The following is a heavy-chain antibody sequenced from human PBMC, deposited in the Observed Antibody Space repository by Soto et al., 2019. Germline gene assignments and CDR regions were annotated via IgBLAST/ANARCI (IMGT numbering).Heavy chain of an antibody. CDR2: TYYRSKWYN. V-gene: IGHV6-1*01. CDR3: ARDQDSSSWYGVPAFDI. D-gene: IGHD6-13*01. CDR1: GDSVSSNSAA. J-gene: IGHJ3*02. Sequence: SQTLSLTCAISGDSVSSNSAAWNWIRQSPSRGLEWLGRTYYRSKWYNDYAVSVKSRITINPDTSKNQFSLQLNSVTPEDTAVYYCARDQDSSSWYGVPAFDIWGQGTMVTVSS.